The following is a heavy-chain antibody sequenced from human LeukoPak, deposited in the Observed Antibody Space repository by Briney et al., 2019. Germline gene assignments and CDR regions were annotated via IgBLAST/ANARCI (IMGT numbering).Heavy chain of an antibody. J-gene: IGHJ4*02. Sequence: ASVKVSCKASGYNFISQDISWVRQAPGQGREWMGWIRLYNGQTDYAQKFQGRVTMTRDASTSTAYLEVRGLRSDDTAFYFCARGPTGYCSSISCHRGYFDYWGQGTLVTVSS. CDR1: GYNFISQD. D-gene: IGHD2-2*01. CDR3: ARGPTGYCSSISCHRGYFDY. CDR2: IRLYNGQT. V-gene: IGHV1-18*01.